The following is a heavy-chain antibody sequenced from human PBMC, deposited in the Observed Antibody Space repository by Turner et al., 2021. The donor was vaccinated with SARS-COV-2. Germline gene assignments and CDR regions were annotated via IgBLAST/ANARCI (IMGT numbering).Heavy chain of an antibody. CDR1: GFTFSSYS. Sequence: EVQLVESGGGLVKPGGSLRLSCAASGFTFSSYSMNWVRQAPGKGLEWVSSISSSSSYIHYADSVKGRFTISRDNAKNSLYLQMNSLRAEDTAVYYCSRDPWDYDSSGWPPSDYWGQGTPVTVSS. D-gene: IGHD3-22*01. CDR2: ISSSSSYI. CDR3: SRDPWDYDSSGWPPSDY. J-gene: IGHJ4*02. V-gene: IGHV3-21*01.